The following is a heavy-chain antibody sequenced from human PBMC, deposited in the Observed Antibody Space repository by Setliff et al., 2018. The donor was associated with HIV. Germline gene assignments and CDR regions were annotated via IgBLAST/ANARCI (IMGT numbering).Heavy chain of an antibody. CDR3: ARIPTGGAFDI. D-gene: IGHD7-27*01. CDR2: IVPILGIA. Sequence: SVKVSCKASGGTFTNSAIGWVRQAPGQGLEWMGAIVPILGIANSAQKFQGRVTITTDESTNTAYMELSSLRSEDTAVSYCARIPTGGAFDIWGQGTVVTVSS. J-gene: IGHJ3*02. CDR1: GGTFTNSA. V-gene: IGHV1-69*10.